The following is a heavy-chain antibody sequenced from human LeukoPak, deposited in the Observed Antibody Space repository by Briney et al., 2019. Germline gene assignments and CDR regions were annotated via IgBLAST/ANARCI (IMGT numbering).Heavy chain of an antibody. CDR2: INPNSGGT. V-gene: IGHV1-2*02. Sequence: VASVKVSCKASGYTFTGYYMHWVRQAPGQGLEWMGWINPNSGGTNYARKFQGRVTMTRDTSISTAYMELSRLRSDDTAVYYCARGQWMVRGVITDDYWGQGTLVTVSS. CDR1: GYTFTGYY. CDR3: ARGQWMVRGVITDDY. D-gene: IGHD3-10*01. J-gene: IGHJ4*02.